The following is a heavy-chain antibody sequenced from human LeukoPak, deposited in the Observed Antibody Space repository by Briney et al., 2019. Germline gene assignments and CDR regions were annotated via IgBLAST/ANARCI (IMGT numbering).Heavy chain of an antibody. V-gene: IGHV3-7*01. CDR2: INQDGSEK. D-gene: IGHD3-3*01. CDR1: GFTFSSYW. Sequence: GGSLRLSCAASGFTFSSYWMSWVRQAPGKGLEWVANINQDGSEKYYVDSVKGRFTISRDNAKNSLYLQMNSLRAEDTAVYYCARDHAFSYCYYYMDVWGKGTTVTVSS. J-gene: IGHJ6*03. CDR3: ARDHAFSYCYYYMDV.